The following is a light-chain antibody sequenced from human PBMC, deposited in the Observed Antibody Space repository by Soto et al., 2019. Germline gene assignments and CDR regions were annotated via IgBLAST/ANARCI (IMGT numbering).Light chain of an antibody. CDR3: QQYNTCPAS. J-gene: IGKJ1*01. CDR1: PTISRW. CDR2: KAS. Sequence: DIQMTQSPSTLSASVGDRVNITCRASPTISRWLAWYQQKPGKAPKVLIYKASSLESGVTSRFGGGGSGTEFTLSINSLEPYDFGTDYCQQYNTCPASFGQGTKVEIK. V-gene: IGKV1-5*03.